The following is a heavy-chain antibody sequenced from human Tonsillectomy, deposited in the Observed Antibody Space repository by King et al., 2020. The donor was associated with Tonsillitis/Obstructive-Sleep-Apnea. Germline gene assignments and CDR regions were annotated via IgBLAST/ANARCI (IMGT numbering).Heavy chain of an antibody. CDR3: ARDIRVRAAQDY. J-gene: IGHJ4*02. V-gene: IGHV3-66*01. CDR1: GFTVSSNY. CDR2: IYSGGST. D-gene: IGHD6-6*01. Sequence: VQLVESGGGLVQPGGSLRLSCAASGFTVSSNYMSWVRQAPGKGLEWVSVIYSGGSTYYAGSVKGRFTISRDNSKNTLYLQMNSLRAEDTAVYYCARDIRVRAAQDYWGQGTLVTVSS.